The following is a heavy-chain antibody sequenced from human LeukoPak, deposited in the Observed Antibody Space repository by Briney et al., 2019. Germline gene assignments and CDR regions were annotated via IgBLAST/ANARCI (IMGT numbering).Heavy chain of an antibody. CDR3: ARGTSYYDFWTGYYPNYYYYYMDV. J-gene: IGHJ6*03. CDR2: IKQDGSEK. Sequence: GGSLRLSCAASGFTFSGYWMSWVRQAPGKGLEWEANIKQDGSEKYYVDSVKGRFTISRDNAKNSLYLQMNSLRAEDTAVYYCARGTSYYDFWTGYYPNYYYYYMDVWGKGTTVTVSS. CDR1: GFTFSGYW. D-gene: IGHD3-3*01. V-gene: IGHV3-7*01.